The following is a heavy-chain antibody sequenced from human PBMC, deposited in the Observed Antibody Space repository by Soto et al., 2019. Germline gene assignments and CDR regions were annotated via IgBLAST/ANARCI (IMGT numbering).Heavy chain of an antibody. CDR2: ISYDGSKK. J-gene: IGHJ4*02. CDR1: GFSLTNYA. Sequence: QVQLVESGGGVVQPGRSLRLSCAASGFSLTNYAMHWVRQAPGKGLEWVAVISYDGSKKYYADSVGGRFTISRDVSKNTLYLQMNSLRADDTAPYYCARDASGGDYVPDYLGQGTLVTVSS. D-gene: IGHD4-17*01. V-gene: IGHV3-30-3*01. CDR3: ARDASGGDYVPDY.